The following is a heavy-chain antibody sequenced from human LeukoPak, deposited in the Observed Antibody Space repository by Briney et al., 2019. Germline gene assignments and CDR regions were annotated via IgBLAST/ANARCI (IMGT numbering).Heavy chain of an antibody. CDR1: GASITSSNW. D-gene: IGHD5-24*01. V-gene: IGHV4-4*02. Sequence: SETLSLTCAVSGASITSSNWWNWVRQPPGKGLEWIGEIYHSGSTNYNPSLKSRLTISVDKSRNLFSMKLSSVSAADTAVYYCARRAAGLQFNYWGQGTLVTVSS. J-gene: IGHJ4*02. CDR3: ARRAAGLQFNY. CDR2: IYHSGST.